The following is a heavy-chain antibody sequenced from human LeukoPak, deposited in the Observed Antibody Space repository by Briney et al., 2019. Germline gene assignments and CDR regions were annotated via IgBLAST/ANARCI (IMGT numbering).Heavy chain of an antibody. CDR2: IYHSGST. J-gene: IGHJ4*02. V-gene: IGHV4-38-2*02. Sequence: PSETLSLTCIVSGYSISSGCYWGWIRQPPGKGLEWIGSIYHSGSTHYNPSLKSRVTISVDTSKNQFSLKVTSVTAADTAVYYCASAYYDILGGHFDYWGQGTLVTVSS. D-gene: IGHD3-9*01. CDR1: GYSISSGCY. CDR3: ASAYYDILGGHFDY.